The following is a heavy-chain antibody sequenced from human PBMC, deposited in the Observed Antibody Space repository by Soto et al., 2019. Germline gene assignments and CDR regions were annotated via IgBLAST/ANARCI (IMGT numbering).Heavy chain of an antibody. CDR1: GGTSSSYA. Sequence: SVKVSCKASGGTSSSYAISWVRQAPGQGLEWMGGIIPIFGTANYAQKFQGRVTITADESTSTAYMELSSLRSEDTAVYYCARETHYYDSSGYYREGAYYYYYGMDVWGQGTTVTVSS. CDR3: ARETHYYDSSGYYREGAYYYYYGMDV. CDR2: IIPIFGTA. J-gene: IGHJ6*02. V-gene: IGHV1-69*13. D-gene: IGHD3-22*01.